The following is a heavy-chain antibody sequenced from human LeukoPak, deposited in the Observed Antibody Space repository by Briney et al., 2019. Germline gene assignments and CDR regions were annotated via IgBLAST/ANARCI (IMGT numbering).Heavy chain of an antibody. CDR1: GYTFTGYY. J-gene: IGHJ4*02. CDR3: ARDLPGYSYGSDY. CDR2: INPNSGGT. Sequence: ASVKVSCKASGYTFTGYYMHWVRQAPGQGLEWMGWINPNSGGTNYAQKFQGRVTMTRDTSISTAYMERSRLRSDDTAVYYCARDLPGYSYGSDYWGQGTLVTVSS. D-gene: IGHD5-18*01. V-gene: IGHV1-2*02.